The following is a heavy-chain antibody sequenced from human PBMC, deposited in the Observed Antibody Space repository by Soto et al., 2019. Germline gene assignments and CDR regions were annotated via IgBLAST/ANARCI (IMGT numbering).Heavy chain of an antibody. CDR2: IYYRSKWYN. CDR1: GDSVSSNSAA. V-gene: IGHV6-1*01. Sequence: PSQTLSLTCGISGDSVSSNSAAWNWLRQSPSRGLEWLGRIYYRSKWYNDYAVSVESRITINPDTSKNHFSLQLNFVTPEDTAVYFCARGEQYSGRIFDYWGQGTLVTVS. J-gene: IGHJ4*02. CDR3: ARGEQYSGRIFDY. D-gene: IGHD1-26*01.